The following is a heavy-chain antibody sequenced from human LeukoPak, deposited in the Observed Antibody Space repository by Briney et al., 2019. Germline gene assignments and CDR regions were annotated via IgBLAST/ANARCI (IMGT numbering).Heavy chain of an antibody. CDR1: GFKLRSYV. CDR2: ISDRGDRT. D-gene: IGHD3-10*01. V-gene: IGHV3-23*01. CDR3: AKVAKYYYGPETYYFFEQ. J-gene: IGHJ4*02. Sequence: GGPLRLSCVASGFKLRSYVMNWVRQTPGKRLEWVSSISDRGDRTFYADSVKGRFSISRDYAENSLYLQMNSLRVEDTAVYYCAKVAKYYYGPETYYFFEQWGQGTPVTASS.